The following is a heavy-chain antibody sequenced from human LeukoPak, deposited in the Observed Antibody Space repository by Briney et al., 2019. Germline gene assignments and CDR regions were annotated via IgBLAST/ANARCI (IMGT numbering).Heavy chain of an antibody. D-gene: IGHD3-3*01. V-gene: IGHV3-23*01. CDR3: CFGVLSSDFFDY. CDR1: GFTFSDYA. CDR2: INVGGDTA. Sequence: GSLSPSRSASGFTFSDYALNWVRQAPGKGLVWVSTINVGGDTAYYADSVKGRFTTSRDTSKNTLYLYMNSLRAEDTALYYCCFGVLSSDFFDYWGQGTPVTVSS. J-gene: IGHJ4*02.